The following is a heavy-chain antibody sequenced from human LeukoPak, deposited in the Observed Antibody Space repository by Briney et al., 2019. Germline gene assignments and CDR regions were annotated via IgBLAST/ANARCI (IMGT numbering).Heavy chain of an antibody. V-gene: IGHV3-49*04. CDR2: IRRRAYGGAA. CDR1: GFAFDDFA. J-gene: IGHJ4*02. Sequence: GSLRLSCTTSGFAFDDFAMSWVRQPAGKGLEWVGFIRRRAYGGAAEYAASVKGRFIISRDDSKGSAYLQMNSLKTEDTAVYYCSRNGLVDFDYWGQGSRVIVSP. CDR3: SRNGLVDFDY.